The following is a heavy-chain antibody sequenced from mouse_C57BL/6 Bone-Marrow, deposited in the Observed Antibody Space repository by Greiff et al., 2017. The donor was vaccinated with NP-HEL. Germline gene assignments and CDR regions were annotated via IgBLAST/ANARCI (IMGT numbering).Heavy chain of an antibody. CDR1: GYTFTSYG. J-gene: IGHJ1*03. CDR3: ARCYYYGSSYHWYFDV. D-gene: IGHD1-1*01. CDR2: IYPRSGNT. V-gene: IGHV1-81*01. Sequence: QVQLQQSGAELARPGASVKLSCKASGYTFTSYGISWVKQRTGQGLEWIGEIYPRSGNTYYNEKFKGKATLTADKSSSTAYMELRSLTSEDSAVYFCARCYYYGSSYHWYFDVWGTGTTVTVSS.